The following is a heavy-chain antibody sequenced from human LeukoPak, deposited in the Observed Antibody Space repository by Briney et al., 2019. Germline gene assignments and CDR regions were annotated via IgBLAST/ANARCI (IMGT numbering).Heavy chain of an antibody. V-gene: IGHV3-23*01. CDR2: ISGSGGST. J-gene: IGHJ4*02. CDR3: AKMGTWLLVSRGALYFDY. Sequence: PGGSLRLSCAASGFTFSSYAMSWVRQAPGKGLEWVSAISGSGGSTYYADSVKGRFTISRDNSKNTLYLQMNSLRAEDTAVYYCAKMGTWLLVSRGALYFDYWGQGTLVTVSS. CDR1: GFTFSSYA. D-gene: IGHD5-18*01.